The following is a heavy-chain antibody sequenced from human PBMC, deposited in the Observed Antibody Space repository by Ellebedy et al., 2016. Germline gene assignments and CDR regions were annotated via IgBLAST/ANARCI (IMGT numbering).Heavy chain of an antibody. J-gene: IGHJ4*02. Sequence: SQTLSLTCAISGDSVSRNSVAWNWIRQSPSRGLEWLGRTYYRSNWYDDYAVSVKSRITINPDTSKNQFSLQLSSVTPEDTAVYYCARVRWDTSPGGTRHYFDYWGQGTLVTVSS. CDR1: GDSVSRNSVA. CDR3: ARVRWDTSPGGTRHYFDY. CDR2: TYYRSNWYD. V-gene: IGHV6-1*01. D-gene: IGHD6-13*01.